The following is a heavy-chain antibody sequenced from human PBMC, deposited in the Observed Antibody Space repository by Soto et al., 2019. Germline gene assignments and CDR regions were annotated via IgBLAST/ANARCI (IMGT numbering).Heavy chain of an antibody. CDR2: ISYNGGNE. D-gene: IGHD4-17*01. J-gene: IGHJ4*02. CDR3: ARSGLRKSFEL. CDR1: GFTFNTYA. Sequence: QVQLVESGGGVVQPGRSLRLSCAASGFTFNTYAMHWVRQAPGKGLEWVTGISYNGGNEYYADSVKGRFAISRENSKNTVYVQMNSLRAEDTVVYYCARSGLRKSFELWGQGALVTVSS. V-gene: IGHV3-30*09.